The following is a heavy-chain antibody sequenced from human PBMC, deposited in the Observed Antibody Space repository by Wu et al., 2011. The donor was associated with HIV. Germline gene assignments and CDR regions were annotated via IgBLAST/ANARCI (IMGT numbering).Heavy chain of an antibody. CDR3: ARHRRGATPNYYYYYMDV. V-gene: IGHV5-51*01. D-gene: IGHD5-12*01. CDR2: IHPGGSDT. CDR1: GYSFTNYW. Sequence: VQLVQSGAEVKKPGESLRISCKGSGYSFTNYWIGWVRQMPGKGLEWMGIIHPGGSDTKYSPSFQGQVTISADKSISTAYLQWSSLKASDTAMYYCARHRRGATPNYYYYYMDVWGKGTTVTVSS. J-gene: IGHJ6*03.